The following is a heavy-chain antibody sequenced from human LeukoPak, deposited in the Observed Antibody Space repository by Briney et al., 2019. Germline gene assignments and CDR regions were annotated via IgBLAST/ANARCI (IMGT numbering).Heavy chain of an antibody. Sequence: ASVKVSCKASGYTFTSYYMYWVRQAPGQGLEWMGIFNPSSGSTNYAQKFQGRLNMTRDTSTSTVYMELSSLRSVDTAVYYCARGGNSGYDPSDYWGQGTLVTVSS. J-gene: IGHJ4*02. CDR1: GYTFTSYY. D-gene: IGHD5-12*01. CDR3: ARGGNSGYDPSDY. CDR2: FNPSSGST. V-gene: IGHV1-46*03.